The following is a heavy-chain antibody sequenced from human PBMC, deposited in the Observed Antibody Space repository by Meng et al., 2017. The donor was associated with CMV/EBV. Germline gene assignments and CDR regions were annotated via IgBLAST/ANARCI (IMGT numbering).Heavy chain of an antibody. J-gene: IGHJ4*02. CDR1: GGAVSSWD. D-gene: IGHD5-18*01. CDR2: IYNSGST. Sequence: QGRVGEGGRGVAKAEVAGAWTCTGAGGAVSSWDWRWTGQGGGGGRGWIGRIYNSGSTNYSTSLKSRVTMSVDTSKNQFSMKLSSVTAADTAVYYCARHGDTAMVVGIDYWGQGTLVTVSS. V-gene: IGHV4-4*07. CDR3: ARHGDTAMVVGIDY.